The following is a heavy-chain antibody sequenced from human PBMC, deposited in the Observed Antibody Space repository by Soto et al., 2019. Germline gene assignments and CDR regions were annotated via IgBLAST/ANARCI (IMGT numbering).Heavy chain of an antibody. J-gene: IGHJ4*02. V-gene: IGHV3-11*01. CDR1: GFTFSDYY. Sequence: ESGGALVKPGGSLRLSCAVSGFTFSDYYMNWIRQAPGKGLDWVSYISKSGETIYYADSVKGRFTISRDNAKNSLFLQMDSLRVEDTAMYYCAKGVLAAVTNTYDSWGQGTLVTVSS. CDR2: ISKSGETI. D-gene: IGHD6-13*01. CDR3: AKGVLAAVTNTYDS.